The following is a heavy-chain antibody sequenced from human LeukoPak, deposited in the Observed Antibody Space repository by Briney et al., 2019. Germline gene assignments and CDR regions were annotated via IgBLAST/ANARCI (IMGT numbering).Heavy chain of an antibody. CDR2: IYHSGST. CDR3: ARDPITISNSDWFDP. Sequence: SETLSLTCTVSGYSISSGYYWGWIRQPPGKGLEWIGGIYHSGSTYYNPSLKSRVTISVDTSKNQFSLKLSSATAADTAVYYCARDPITISNSDWFDPWGQGTLVTVSS. J-gene: IGHJ5*02. V-gene: IGHV4-38-2*02. D-gene: IGHD3-3*01. CDR1: GYSISSGYY.